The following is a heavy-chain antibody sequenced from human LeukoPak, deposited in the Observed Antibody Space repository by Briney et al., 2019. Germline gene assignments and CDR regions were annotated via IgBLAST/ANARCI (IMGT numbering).Heavy chain of an antibody. CDR3: ARTTYSSSWPYYYYYYGMDV. V-gene: IGHV5-10-1*01. CDR1: GYSFTSYW. J-gene: IGHJ6*02. Sequence: GESLKISCKGSGYSFTSYWISWVRQMPGKGLEWMGRIDPSGSYTNYSPSFQGHVTISADKSISTAYLQWSSLKASDTAMYYCARTTYSSSWPYYYYYYGMDVWGQGTTVTVSS. CDR2: IDPSGSYT. D-gene: IGHD6-13*01.